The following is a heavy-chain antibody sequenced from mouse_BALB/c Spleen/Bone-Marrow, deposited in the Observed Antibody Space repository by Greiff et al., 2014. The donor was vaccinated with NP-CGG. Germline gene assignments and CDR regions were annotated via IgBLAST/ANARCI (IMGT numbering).Heavy chain of an antibody. V-gene: IGHV1-69*01. Sequence: VKLMESGAELVVPGASVKMSCKASGYTFTDYWMHWVKQRPGQGLEWIGAIDTSDSYTSYNQKFKGKATLTVDESSSTAYMQLSSLTSEDSAVYYCAFYYGNYGDYWGQGTTLTVSS. CDR2: IDTSDSYT. D-gene: IGHD2-1*01. CDR3: AFYYGNYGDY. CDR1: GYTFTDYW. J-gene: IGHJ2*01.